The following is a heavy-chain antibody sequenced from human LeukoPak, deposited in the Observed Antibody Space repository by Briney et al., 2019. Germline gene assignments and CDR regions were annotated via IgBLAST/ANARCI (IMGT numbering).Heavy chain of an antibody. CDR2: IYYSGST. J-gene: IGHJ2*01. D-gene: IGHD6-13*01. CDR1: GGSISSYY. CDR3: ARVYYSSSYDYWYFDL. V-gene: IGHV4-59*01. Sequence: KPSETLSLTCTVSGGSISSYYWSWLRQPPGKGLEWIGYIYYSGSTNYNPSPKSRVTISVDTSKNQFSLKLSSVTAADTAVYYCARVYYSSSYDYWYFDLWGRGTLVTVSS.